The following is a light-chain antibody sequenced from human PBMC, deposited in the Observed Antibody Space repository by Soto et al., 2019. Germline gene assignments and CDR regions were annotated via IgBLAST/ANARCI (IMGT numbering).Light chain of an antibody. CDR3: QEYIQWPPGM. CDR2: DTS. J-gene: IGKJ1*01. CDR1: QFVSSR. Sequence: IVVTQYPATLSSSPGERVTVSWSASQFVSSRLAWYQQRPGQVPRLLIYDTSTRAHGISARFSGSGSGTQFTLTISSMQSEDFAVYYCQEYIQWPPGMFG. V-gene: IGKV3-15*01.